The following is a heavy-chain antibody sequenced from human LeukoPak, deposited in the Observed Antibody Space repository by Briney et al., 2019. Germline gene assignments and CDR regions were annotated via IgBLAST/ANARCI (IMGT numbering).Heavy chain of an antibody. CDR2: IYSGGST. CDR3: AKVPAAYSASWYTGGMDV. V-gene: IGHV3-66*01. J-gene: IGHJ6*02. CDR1: GFTVSSNY. D-gene: IGHD6-13*01. Sequence: GGSLRLSCAASGFTVSSNYMSWVRQAPGKGLEWVSVIYSGGSTYYADSVKGRFTISRDNSKNTLYLQMNSLRVQDTAVYYCAKVPAAYSASWYTGGMDVWGQGTTVTVSS.